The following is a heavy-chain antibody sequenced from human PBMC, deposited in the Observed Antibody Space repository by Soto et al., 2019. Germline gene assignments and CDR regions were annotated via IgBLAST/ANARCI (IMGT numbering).Heavy chain of an antibody. CDR1: GGSISSYY. CDR3: ARGGLRYFDWLLDY. V-gene: IGHV4-59*01. Sequence: ASETLSLTCTVSGGSISSYYWSWIRQPPGKGLEWIGYIYYSGSTNYNPSLKSRVTISVDTSKNQFSLKPSSVTAADTAVYYCARGGLRYFDWLLDYWGQGTLVTVSS. CDR2: IYYSGST. J-gene: IGHJ4*02. D-gene: IGHD3-9*01.